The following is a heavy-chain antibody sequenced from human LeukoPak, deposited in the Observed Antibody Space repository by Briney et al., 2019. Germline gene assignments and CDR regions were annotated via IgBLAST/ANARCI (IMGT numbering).Heavy chain of an antibody. CDR2: ISYSGST. J-gene: IGHJ4*02. Sequence: SETLSLTCTVSGGSISSHYWRCIRQPPGKGLEWIGYISYSGSTNFNTSLKSRVNISLDTSKNQFSLKLNSMTPADTAVYYCATGSRPDYGGIGEFDYWSQGTLVTVSS. CDR1: GGSISSHY. V-gene: IGHV4-59*11. CDR3: ATGSRPDYGGIGEFDY. D-gene: IGHD4-23*01.